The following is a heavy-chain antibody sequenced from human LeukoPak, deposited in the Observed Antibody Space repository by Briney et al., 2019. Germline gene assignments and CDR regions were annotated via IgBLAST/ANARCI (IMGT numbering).Heavy chain of an antibody. J-gene: IGHJ4*02. Sequence: EGSLRLSCAASGFTLSTYSMNWVRQVPGKGLEWVSYISSTSSTIYYADSVKGRFTISRDNAKNSLYLQMNSLRAEDTAVYYCARRLDYWGQGTLVTVSS. CDR3: ARRLDY. CDR2: ISSTSSTI. CDR1: GFTLSTYS. V-gene: IGHV3-48*01.